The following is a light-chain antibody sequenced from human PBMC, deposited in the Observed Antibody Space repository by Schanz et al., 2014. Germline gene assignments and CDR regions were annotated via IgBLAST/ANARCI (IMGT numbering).Light chain of an antibody. J-gene: IGKJ1*01. CDR2: DAS. Sequence: DIQMTQSPSTLSPSVGDRVTITCRASQSISTWLAWYQQKPGKAPKLLIYDASSLESGVPSRFSGSGSGTEFTLTISSLQPDDFATYYCQQYNSQRWTFGQGTKVEIK. CDR1: QSISTW. V-gene: IGKV1-5*01. CDR3: QQYNSQRWT.